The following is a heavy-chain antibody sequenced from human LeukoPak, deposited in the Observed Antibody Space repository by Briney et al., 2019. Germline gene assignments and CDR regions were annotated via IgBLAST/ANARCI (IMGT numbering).Heavy chain of an antibody. V-gene: IGHV3-74*01. D-gene: IGHD1/OR15-1a*01. CDR1: GFSFSSYW. Sequence: PGGSLKLSCAASGFSFSSYWMHWVRQAPGKGLVWVSRINNDGTDTVYADSVEGRFTISRDNANNALSLQMNSLRVEDTGVYYCTRGNRGPDYWGQGTLVTVSS. CDR3: TRGNRGPDY. CDR2: INNDGTDT. J-gene: IGHJ4*01.